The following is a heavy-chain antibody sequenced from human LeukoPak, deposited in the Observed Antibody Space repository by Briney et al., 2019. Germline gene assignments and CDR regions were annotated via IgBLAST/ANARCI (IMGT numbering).Heavy chain of an antibody. J-gene: IGHJ4*02. V-gene: IGHV3-23*01. CDR1: GFTFSSYG. Sequence: GGSLRLSCAASGFTFSSYGISWVRQAPGKGLEWVSAISASGGTTYYADSVKGHFTISRDNSKNTLYLQMNSPRAEDTAVYYCAKDRTTNSGSYSGVDYWGQGTLVTVSS. D-gene: IGHD1-26*01. CDR3: AKDRTTNSGSYSGVDY. CDR2: ISASGGTT.